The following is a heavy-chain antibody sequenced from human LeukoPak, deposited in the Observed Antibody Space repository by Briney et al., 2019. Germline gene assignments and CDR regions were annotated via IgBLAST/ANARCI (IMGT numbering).Heavy chain of an antibody. Sequence: PSETLSLTCTVSGGSISSYYWSWIRQPPGKGLEWIGYVYYSGSTNYNPSLKSRVTISVDTSKNQFSLKLSSVTAADTAVYYCARHLRNYYGSSGSFDYWGQGTLVTVSS. V-gene: IGHV4-59*08. CDR1: GGSISSYY. CDR3: ARHLRNYYGSSGSFDY. CDR2: VYYSGST. J-gene: IGHJ4*02. D-gene: IGHD3-22*01.